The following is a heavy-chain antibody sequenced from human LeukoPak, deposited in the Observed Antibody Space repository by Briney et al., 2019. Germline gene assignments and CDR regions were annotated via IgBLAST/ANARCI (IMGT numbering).Heavy chain of an antibody. J-gene: IGHJ4*02. Sequence: GGSLRLSCAASGFTFTTYWMHWVRQVPGKGLVWVARIKGDGNSTRHADPMKGRFTISRDNAKNTLYLQMNSLRDEDTAVYYCVREGLECSGSSCQRAAFDYWGQGTLVTVSS. CDR3: VREGLECSGSSCQRAAFDY. CDR2: IKGDGNST. V-gene: IGHV3-74*01. D-gene: IGHD2-2*01. CDR1: GFTFTTYW.